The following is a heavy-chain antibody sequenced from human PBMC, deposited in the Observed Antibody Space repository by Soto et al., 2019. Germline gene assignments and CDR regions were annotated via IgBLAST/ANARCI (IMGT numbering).Heavy chain of an antibody. V-gene: IGHV4-4*07. J-gene: IGHJ6*02. CDR1: GGSISSYY. Sequence: ETLSLTCTVSGGSISSYYWSWIRQPAGKGLEWIGRIYTSGSTNYNPSLKSRVTMSVDTSKNQFSLKLSSVTAADTAVYYCARNGGYCTNGVCSAYYYYYGMDVWGQGTTVTVSS. CDR3: ARNGGYCTNGVCSAYYYYYGMDV. D-gene: IGHD2-8*01. CDR2: IYTSGST.